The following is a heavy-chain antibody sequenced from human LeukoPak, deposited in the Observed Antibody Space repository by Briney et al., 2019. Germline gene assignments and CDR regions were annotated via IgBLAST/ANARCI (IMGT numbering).Heavy chain of an antibody. V-gene: IGHV4-34*01. J-gene: IGHJ5*02. CDR2: INHSGST. D-gene: IGHD2-15*01. CDR3: ARDLIGYCSGGTCSDWFDP. CDR1: GGSFSGYY. Sequence: SETLSLTCAVYGGSFSGYYWSWIRQPPGKGLEWIGEINHSGSTNYNPSLESRVTISVDTSKNQFSLKLSSVTAADTAAYYCARDLIGYCSGGTCSDWFDPWGQGTLVTVSS.